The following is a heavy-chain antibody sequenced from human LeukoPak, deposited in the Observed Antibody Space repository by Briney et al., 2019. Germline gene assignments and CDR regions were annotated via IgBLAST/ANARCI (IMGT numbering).Heavy chain of an antibody. V-gene: IGHV3-48*03. Sequence: PGGSLRLSCAASGFTFSSYEMNWVRQAPGKGLEWVSYISRSGSAIYYADSVKGRFTISRDKAKNSLYLQMNSLSAEDTAVYYCARDRCSGGGCYFYYMDVWGKGTTVAISS. CDR2: ISRSGSAI. D-gene: IGHD2-15*01. J-gene: IGHJ6*03. CDR1: GFTFSSYE. CDR3: ARDRCSGGGCYFYYMDV.